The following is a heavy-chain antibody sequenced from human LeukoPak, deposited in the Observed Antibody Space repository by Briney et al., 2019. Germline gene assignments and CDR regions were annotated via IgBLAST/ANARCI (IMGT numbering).Heavy chain of an antibody. V-gene: IGHV1-8*03. D-gene: IGHD3-9*01. CDR3: ARGRYYDILTGYHVAFDI. CDR1: GYTFTSYD. J-gene: IGHJ3*02. CDR2: MNPNSGNT. Sequence: ASVKVSCKASGYTFTSYDINWVRQATGQGLEWMGWMNPNSGNTGYAQKFQGRVTITRNTSISTAYMELSSLRSEGTAVYYCARGRYYDILTGYHVAFDIWGQGTMVTVSS.